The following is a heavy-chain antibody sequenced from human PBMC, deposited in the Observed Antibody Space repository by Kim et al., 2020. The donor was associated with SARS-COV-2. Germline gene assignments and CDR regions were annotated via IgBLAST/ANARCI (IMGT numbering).Heavy chain of an antibody. V-gene: IGHV1-3*01. Sequence: GNTKYSPQFQGRVTITRDTSVSTAYMELSSLRSEDTAVYYCARATGYGMDVWGQGTTVTVSS. CDR2: GNT. D-gene: IGHD4-17*01. CDR3: ARATGYGMDV. J-gene: IGHJ6*02.